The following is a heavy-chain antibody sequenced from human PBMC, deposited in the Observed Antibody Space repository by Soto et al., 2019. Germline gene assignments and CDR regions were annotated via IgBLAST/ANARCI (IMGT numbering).Heavy chain of an antibody. CDR2: IYYSGST. J-gene: IGHJ6*03. CDR1: GGSISSYY. CDR3: ARHASMSPFWSGYSKNYYYYMDV. V-gene: IGHV4-59*08. Sequence: PSETLSLTCTVSGGSISSYYWSWIRQPPGKGLEWIGYIYYSGSTNYNPSLKSRVTISVDTSKNQFSLKLSSVTAADTAVYYCARHASMSPFWSGYSKNYYYYMDVWGKGTTVTVSS. D-gene: IGHD3-3*01.